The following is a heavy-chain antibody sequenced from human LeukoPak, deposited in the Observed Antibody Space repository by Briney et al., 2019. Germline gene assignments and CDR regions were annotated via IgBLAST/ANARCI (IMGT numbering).Heavy chain of an antibody. CDR3: ARDEGATNF. D-gene: IGHD1-26*01. J-gene: IGHJ4*02. Sequence: PGGSLRLSCAASGLTLSNYWMTWVRQAPGKGLEWVAIIKQDGSEKYYVDSAKGRFTISRDNAKNSLYLQMNSLRAEDTAVYYCARDEGATNFWGQGTLVTVSS. CDR1: GLTLSNYW. V-gene: IGHV3-7*01. CDR2: IKQDGSEK.